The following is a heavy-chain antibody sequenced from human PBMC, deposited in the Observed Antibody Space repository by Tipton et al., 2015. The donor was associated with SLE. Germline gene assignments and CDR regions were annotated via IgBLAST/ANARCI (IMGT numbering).Heavy chain of an antibody. D-gene: IGHD6-13*01. Sequence: SLRLSCAASGFTFSIYDIHWVRQVTGKGLEWVSGIGSAGDTYYPDSVKGRFTISRENAKNSVYLQMNSLRAGDTAVYYCARGIVAAEMGYRYYAMDVWGQVTTVIVSS. V-gene: IGHV3-13*01. CDR3: ARGIVAAEMGYRYYAMDV. J-gene: IGHJ6*02. CDR1: GFTFSIYD. CDR2: IGSAGDT.